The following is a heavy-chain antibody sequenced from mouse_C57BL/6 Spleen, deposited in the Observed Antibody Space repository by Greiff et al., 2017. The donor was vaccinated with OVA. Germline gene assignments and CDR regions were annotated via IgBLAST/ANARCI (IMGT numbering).Heavy chain of an antibody. Sequence: VQLQQPGAELVKPGASVKVSCKASGYTFTSYWMHWVKQRPGQGLEWIGRLHPSDSDTNYNQKFKGKATLTVDKSSSTAYMQLSSLTSEDSAVYYCAMKSITTVVDYWGQGTTLTVSS. CDR3: AMKSITTVVDY. J-gene: IGHJ2*01. V-gene: IGHV1-74*01. D-gene: IGHD1-1*01. CDR1: GYTFTSYW. CDR2: LHPSDSDT.